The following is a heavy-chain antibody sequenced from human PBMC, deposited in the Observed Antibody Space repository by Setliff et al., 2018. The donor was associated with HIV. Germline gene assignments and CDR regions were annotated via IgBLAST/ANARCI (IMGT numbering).Heavy chain of an antibody. Sequence: SVKVSCKASGGTFSNYGMSWVRQAPGQGLEWMGGIIPISGTANYAQKFQGRVTITADKSTSTAYMELSSLRSEDTAVYYCARGTLQYQLPHYYYYYYMDVWGKGTTVTVSS. CDR2: IIPISGTA. CDR3: ARGTLQYQLPHYYYYYYMDV. D-gene: IGHD2-2*01. J-gene: IGHJ6*03. V-gene: IGHV1-69*06. CDR1: GGTFSNYG.